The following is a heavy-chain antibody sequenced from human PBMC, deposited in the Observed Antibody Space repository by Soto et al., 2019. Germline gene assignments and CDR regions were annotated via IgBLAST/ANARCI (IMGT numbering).Heavy chain of an antibody. D-gene: IGHD6-13*01. CDR3: TRGSNY. CDR1: GFSFSANS. Sequence: GGSLRLSCEASGFSFSANSMHWVRQAPGKGPVWVSRINGDGSTTTYADSVKGRFTISRDNAMNMVYLQMNSLRVDDTAVYYCTRGSNYWGQGTSVTVS. CDR2: INGDGSTT. J-gene: IGHJ4*02. V-gene: IGHV3-74*03.